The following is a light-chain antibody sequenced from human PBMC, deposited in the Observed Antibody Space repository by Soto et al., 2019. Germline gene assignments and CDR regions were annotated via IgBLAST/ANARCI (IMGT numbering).Light chain of an antibody. J-gene: IGKJ2*01. CDR1: QSIGGW. CDR3: QQYNSYSPVT. V-gene: IGKV1-5*03. CDR2: KAS. Sequence: RQRTQSPSTLSASVGDRVTITCRASQSIGGWLAWYQQKPGKAPKLLIYKASNLESGVPSRFSGSGSGTEFTLTICSLQPDDFATYSCQQYNSYSPVTFGQGTKLEIK.